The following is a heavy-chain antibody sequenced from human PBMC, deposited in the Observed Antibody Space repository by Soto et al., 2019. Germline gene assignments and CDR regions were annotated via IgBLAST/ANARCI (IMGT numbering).Heavy chain of an antibody. Sequence: PSETLSLTCTVSGASISGFYWSWIRKSAGKGLEWIGRIYATGTTDYNPSLKSRVMMSVDTSKKQFSLKLRSVNAADTAVYYCVRDGTKTLRDWFDPWGKGISVT. J-gene: IGHJ5*02. CDR2: IYATGTT. D-gene: IGHD1-1*01. V-gene: IGHV4-4*07. CDR3: VRDGTKTLRDWFDP. CDR1: GASISGFY.